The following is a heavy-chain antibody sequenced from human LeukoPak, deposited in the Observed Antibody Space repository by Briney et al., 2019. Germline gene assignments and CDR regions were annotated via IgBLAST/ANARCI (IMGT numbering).Heavy chain of an antibody. CDR3: ARERAGYCSRTSCPYYGMDV. J-gene: IGHJ6*02. V-gene: IGHV1-2*02. CDR1: GYTFAGYY. CDR2: INPNSGGT. Sequence: AASVKVSCKASGYTFAGYYMHWVRQAPGQGLEWMGWINPNSGGTTYAQKFQGRVSMTRDTSISTAYMELSRLRSDDTAVYYCARERAGYCSRTSCPYYGMDVWGQGTTVTVSS. D-gene: IGHD2-2*01.